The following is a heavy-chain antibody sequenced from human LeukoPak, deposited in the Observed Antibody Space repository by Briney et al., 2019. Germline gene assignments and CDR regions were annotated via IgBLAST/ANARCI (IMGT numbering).Heavy chain of an antibody. J-gene: IGHJ5*02. CDR3: ARDRIPSAGTPRGFDP. Sequence: GGSLRLSCAASGFTFSSYSMNWVRQAPGKGLEWVSSISSTSSYIYYAASVKGRFTISRDNAKSSLYLQMNSLRAEDTAVYYCARDRIPSAGTPRGFDPWGQGTLVTVSS. CDR1: GFTFSSYS. CDR2: ISSTSSYI. V-gene: IGHV3-21*01. D-gene: IGHD6-13*01.